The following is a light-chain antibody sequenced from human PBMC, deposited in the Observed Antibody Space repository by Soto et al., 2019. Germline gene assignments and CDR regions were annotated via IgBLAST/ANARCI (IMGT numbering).Light chain of an antibody. CDR2: GAS. V-gene: IGKV3-15*01. CDR3: QHYYNWPHT. Sequence: EIVMTQSPATLSVSPGERATFSCRASQGVSTNLAWYQQKPGQAPRFLIYGASTRAPGIPSRFSGSGSGTEFTLTISSLQSEDFAVYYCQHYYNWPHTFGQGTKLEI. J-gene: IGKJ2*01. CDR1: QGVSTN.